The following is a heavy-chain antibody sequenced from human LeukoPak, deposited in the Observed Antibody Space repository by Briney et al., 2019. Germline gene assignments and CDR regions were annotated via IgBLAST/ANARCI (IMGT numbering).Heavy chain of an antibody. CDR1: GFTFSSYA. CDR2: ISYDGSNK. D-gene: IGHD6-13*01. CDR3: ARGTSAAALDY. Sequence: PGRSLRLSCAASGFTFSSYAMHWVRQAPGKGLEWVAVISYDGSNKYYADSVKGRFTISRDNSKNTLYLQMNSLRAEDTAVYYCARGTSAAALDYWGQGTLVTVSS. J-gene: IGHJ4*02. V-gene: IGHV3-30*04.